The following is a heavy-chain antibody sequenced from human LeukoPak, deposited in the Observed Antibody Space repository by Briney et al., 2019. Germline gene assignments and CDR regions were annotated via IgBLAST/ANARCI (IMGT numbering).Heavy chain of an antibody. Sequence: SETLSLTCTVSGGSISSSSYYWGWIRQPPGKGLEWIGSNYYSGSTYYNPSLKSRVTISVDTSKNQFSLKLSSVTAADTAVYYCARQSFGELLYYFDYWGQGTLVTVSS. CDR2: NYYSGST. CDR3: ARQSFGELLYYFDY. J-gene: IGHJ4*02. D-gene: IGHD3-10*01. V-gene: IGHV4-39*01. CDR1: GGSISSSSYY.